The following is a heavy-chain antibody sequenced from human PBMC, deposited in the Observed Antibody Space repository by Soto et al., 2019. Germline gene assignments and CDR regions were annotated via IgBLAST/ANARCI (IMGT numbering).Heavy chain of an antibody. CDR2: IYYSGST. J-gene: IGHJ5*02. CDR1: GGSISSYY. Sequence: SETLGLTCAVFGGSISSYYWSCIRPPPGKGLEWIGYIYYSGSTNYNPSLKSRVTISVDTSKNQFSLKLSSVTAADTAVYYCARGTVRLRFLEWSLNWVDPWGKGTLVTVS. CDR3: ARGTVRLRFLEWSLNWVDP. D-gene: IGHD3-3*01. V-gene: IGHV4-59*01.